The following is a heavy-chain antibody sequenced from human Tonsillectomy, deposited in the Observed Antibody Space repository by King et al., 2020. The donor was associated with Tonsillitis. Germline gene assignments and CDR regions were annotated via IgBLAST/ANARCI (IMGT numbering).Heavy chain of an antibody. CDR3: TTLRFLEWSPQPYDMDV. V-gene: IGHV3-30*01. Sequence: VQLVESGGGVVQPGNSLRLSCAASGFTFTNYPMHWVRQAPGRGLEWVAFLSSDGSRYFYADSVKGRFTMSSDSSKNTVYLEMNSLRLEDTAAYYCTTLRFLEWSPQPYDMDVWGQGTTVTVPS. CDR2: LSSDGSRY. J-gene: IGHJ6*02. CDR1: GFTFTNYP. D-gene: IGHD3-3*01.